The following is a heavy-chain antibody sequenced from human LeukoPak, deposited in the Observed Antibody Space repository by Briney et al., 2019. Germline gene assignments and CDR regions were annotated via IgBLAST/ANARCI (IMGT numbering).Heavy chain of an antibody. CDR2: ISGSGGST. J-gene: IGHJ6*04. V-gene: IGHV3-23*01. Sequence: GGSLRLSCAASGLTFSSYAMSWVRQAPGKRLEWVSAISGSGGSTYYADSVKGRFTISRDNSKNTLYLQMNSMRAEDTAVYYCAKGVVPAASTYYYYYYGMDVWGKGTTVTVSS. D-gene: IGHD2-2*01. CDR3: AKGVVPAASTYYYYYYGMDV. CDR1: GLTFSSYA.